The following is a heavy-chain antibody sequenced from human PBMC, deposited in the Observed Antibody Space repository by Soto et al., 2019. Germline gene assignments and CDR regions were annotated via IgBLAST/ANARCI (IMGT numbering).Heavy chain of an antibody. J-gene: IGHJ6*02. V-gene: IGHV3-21*01. CDR3: ARDHRWKNGMDV. Sequence: PGESLKISCAASGFTFSSYSMNWVRQAPGKGLEWVSSISSSSSYIYYADSVKGRFTISRDNAKNSLYLQMNSLRAEDTAVYYCARDHRWKNGMDVWGQGTTVTVSS. CDR2: ISSSSSYI. D-gene: IGHD1-1*01. CDR1: GFTFSSYS.